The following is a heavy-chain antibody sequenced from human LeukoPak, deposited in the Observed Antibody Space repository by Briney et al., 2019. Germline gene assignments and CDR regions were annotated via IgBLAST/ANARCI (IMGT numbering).Heavy chain of an antibody. J-gene: IGHJ4*02. V-gene: IGHV3-21*01. Sequence: PGGSLRLSCAASGFTISTYSMNWVRQAPGKGLEWVSSISSSGSYIYYADSVKGRFTISRDNAKNSLYLQMNSLRAEDTAVYYCARDIGEWFGERWAFDDYWGQGTLVTVSS. CDR1: GFTISTYS. CDR2: ISSSGSYI. D-gene: IGHD3-10*01. CDR3: ARDIGEWFGERWAFDDY.